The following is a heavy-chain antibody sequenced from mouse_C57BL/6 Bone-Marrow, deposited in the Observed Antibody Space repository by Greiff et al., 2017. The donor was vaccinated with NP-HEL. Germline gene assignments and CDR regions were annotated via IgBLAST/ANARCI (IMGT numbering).Heavy chain of an antibody. Sequence: EVQRVESGGGLVKPGGSLKLSCAASGFTFSSYTMSWVRQTPEKRLEWVATISGGGGNTYYPDSVKGRFTISRDNAKNTLYLQMSSLRSEDTALYYCARHEGPRFAYWGQGTLVTVSA. CDR3: ARHEGPRFAY. CDR1: GFTFSSYT. J-gene: IGHJ3*01. V-gene: IGHV5-9*01. D-gene: IGHD3-3*01. CDR2: ISGGGGNT.